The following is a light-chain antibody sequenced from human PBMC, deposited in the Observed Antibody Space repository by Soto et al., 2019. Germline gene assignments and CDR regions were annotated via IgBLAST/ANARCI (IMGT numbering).Light chain of an antibody. CDR1: QSVSSY. CDR2: DAS. CDR3: QQRSNPLT. J-gene: IGKJ4*01. V-gene: IGKV3-11*01. Sequence: EIVLTQSPATLSLSPGERATLSCRASQSVSSYLAWYQQNPGQAPRLLIYDASNRATGIPARFSGSGSGTAFTHTISSLRPEDFAVYYCQQRSNPLTFGGETKVEIK.